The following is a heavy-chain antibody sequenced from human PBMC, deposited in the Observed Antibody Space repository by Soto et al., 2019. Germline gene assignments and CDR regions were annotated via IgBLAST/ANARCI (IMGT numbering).Heavy chain of an antibody. Sequence: HPGGSLRLSCAASGFTFSSYAMSWVRQAPGKGLEWVSTISGSGGSTYYADSVKGRFTISRDHSNNTLYLQMNSLRAEDTAVYYCAKDRAYSNYFSDYWGQGTLVTVSS. V-gene: IGHV3-23*01. J-gene: IGHJ4*02. D-gene: IGHD4-4*01. CDR2: ISGSGGST. CDR1: GFTFSSYA. CDR3: AKDRAYSNYFSDY.